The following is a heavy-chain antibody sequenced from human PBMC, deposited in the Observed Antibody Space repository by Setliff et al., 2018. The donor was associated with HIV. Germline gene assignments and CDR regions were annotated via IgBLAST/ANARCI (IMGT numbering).Heavy chain of an antibody. CDR1: GGSFSDYY. CDR3: ARGLDSAKIHY. J-gene: IGHJ4*02. Sequence: SETLSLTCGFYGGSFSDYYWSWIRQPPGKGLEWIGEIDHSGTTYYNPSLQSRVTISVDTSKNQFSMNLSYVTAADTAVYYWARGLDSAKIHYLGQGTLVTVSS. V-gene: IGHV4-34*01. D-gene: IGHD6-25*01. CDR2: IDHSGTT.